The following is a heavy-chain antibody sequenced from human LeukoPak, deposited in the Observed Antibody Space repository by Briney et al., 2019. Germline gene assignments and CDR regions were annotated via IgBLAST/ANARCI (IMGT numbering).Heavy chain of an antibody. D-gene: IGHD6-13*01. CDR2: IYHSGST. Sequence: SETLSLTCTVSGYSINSGYYWGWIRQPPGKGLEWIGSIYHSGSTYYNPSLKSRVTISVDTSKNQFSLKLSSVTAADTAVYYCARAQRGSSSWYYYYYYYYMDVWGKGTTVTVSS. V-gene: IGHV4-38-2*02. CDR3: ARAQRGSSSWYYYYYYYYMDV. CDR1: GYSINSGYY. J-gene: IGHJ6*03.